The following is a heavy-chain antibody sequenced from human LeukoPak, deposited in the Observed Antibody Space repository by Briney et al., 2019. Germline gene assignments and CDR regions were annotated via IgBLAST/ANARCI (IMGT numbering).Heavy chain of an antibody. Sequence: SETLSLTCTVSGGSVSSSNYYWSWIRQPPGKGLEWIGHIYYSGSTVYNPSLKSRVTISVDTSKNRFSLKLNSVTAADTAVYYCASLTNWYFDLWGRGTLVTVSS. D-gene: IGHD1-14*01. CDR2: IYYSGST. CDR3: ASLTNWYFDL. J-gene: IGHJ2*01. CDR1: GGSVSSSNYY. V-gene: IGHV4-61*01.